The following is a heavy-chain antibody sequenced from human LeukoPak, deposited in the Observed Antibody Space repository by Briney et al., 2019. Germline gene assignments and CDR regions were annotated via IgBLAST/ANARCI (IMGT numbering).Heavy chain of an antibody. D-gene: IGHD1-1*01. J-gene: IGHJ6*03. CDR3: ARDGNRDGDMDV. CDR2: ISSSSSLI. V-gene: IGHV3-48*01. CDR1: GFTFSSYN. Sequence: AGGSLRLSCAASGFTFSSYNMNWVRQAPGKGLEWVAYISSSSSLIYYAGSVKGRFTVSRDSAKRSLYLQMNSLRAEDTAVYYCARDGNRDGDMDVWGKGTTVTVSS.